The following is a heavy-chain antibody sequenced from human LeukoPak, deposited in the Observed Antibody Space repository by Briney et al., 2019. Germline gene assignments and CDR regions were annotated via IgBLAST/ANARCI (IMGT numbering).Heavy chain of an antibody. J-gene: IGHJ5*02. V-gene: IGHV4-4*09. CDR2: IYTSGST. D-gene: IGHD6-19*01. Sequence: PSETLSLTCTVSGGSISSYYWSWIRQPPGKGLEWIGYIYTSGSTNYNPSLKSRVTISVDTSKNQFSLKLSSVTAADTAVYYCARHLTSGQWLFRGFDPWGQGTLVTVSS. CDR3: ARHLTSGQWLFRGFDP. CDR1: GGSISSYY.